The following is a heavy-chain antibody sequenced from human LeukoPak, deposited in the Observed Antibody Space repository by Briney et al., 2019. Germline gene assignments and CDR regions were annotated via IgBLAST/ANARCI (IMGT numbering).Heavy chain of an antibody. Sequence: PSETLFLTCTVSGGSSSSYYWSWIRQPPGEGLEWIGYIYYSGSTNYNPSLKSRVTISVDTSKNQFSLKLSSVTAADTAVYYCARGRNDLYCGGDCWRDTFDYWGQGTLVTVSS. CDR2: IYYSGST. V-gene: IGHV4-59*01. D-gene: IGHD2-21*02. CDR1: GGSSSSYY. CDR3: ARGRNDLYCGGDCWRDTFDY. J-gene: IGHJ4*02.